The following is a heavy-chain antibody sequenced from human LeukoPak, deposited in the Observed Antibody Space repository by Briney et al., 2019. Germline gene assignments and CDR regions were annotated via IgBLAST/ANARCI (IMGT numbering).Heavy chain of an antibody. CDR1: GGSISSSNSY. Sequence: PSETLSLTCTVSGGSISSSNSYWGWIRQPPGKGLEWIGYIYYSGSTNYNPSLKSRVTISVDTSKNQFSLKLSSVTAADTAVYYCAREKRRGGAFDIWGQGTMVTVSS. V-gene: IGHV4-61*01. CDR3: AREKRRGGAFDI. CDR2: IYYSGST. J-gene: IGHJ3*02. D-gene: IGHD3-10*01.